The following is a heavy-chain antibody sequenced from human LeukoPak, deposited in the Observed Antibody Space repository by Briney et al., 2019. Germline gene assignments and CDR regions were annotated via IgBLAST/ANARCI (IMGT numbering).Heavy chain of an antibody. V-gene: IGHV4-59*01. Sequence: ASETLSLTCTVSGGSISSYYWSWIRQPPGKGLEWIGYIYYSGSTNYNPSLKSRVTISVDTPKNQFSLKLSSVTAADTAVYYCARDSYIVGAFDIWGQGTMVTVSS. D-gene: IGHD3-16*02. J-gene: IGHJ3*02. CDR3: ARDSYIVGAFDI. CDR1: GGSISSYY. CDR2: IYYSGST.